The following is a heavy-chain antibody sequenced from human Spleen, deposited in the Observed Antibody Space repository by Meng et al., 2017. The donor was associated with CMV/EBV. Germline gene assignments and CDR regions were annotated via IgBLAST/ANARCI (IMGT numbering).Heavy chain of an antibody. CDR3: ARDDLDTSCYVDCQYYGMDV. CDR2: IIPVFGTI. V-gene: IGHV1-69*05. J-gene: IGHJ6*02. D-gene: IGHD2-2*01. CDR1: GGTFRSYA. Sequence: SVKVSCKTSGGTFRSYAITWVRQAPGQGLEWMGGIIPVFGTIDYAQKFQGRVTITTDESMSTAYMELSSLRSEDTAVYYCARDDLDTSCYVDCQYYGMDVWGQGTTVTVSS.